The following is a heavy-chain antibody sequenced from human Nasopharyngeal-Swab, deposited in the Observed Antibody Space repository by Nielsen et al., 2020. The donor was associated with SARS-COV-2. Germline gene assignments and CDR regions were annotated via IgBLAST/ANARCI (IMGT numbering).Heavy chain of an antibody. J-gene: IGHJ1*01. V-gene: IGHV3-33*01. Sequence: WIRQHPGKGLEWVAVIWYDGSNKYYADSVKGRFTISRDNSKNTLYLQMNSLRAEDTAVYYCARGSLTTDYGDYSYFQHWGQGTLVTVSS. D-gene: IGHD4-17*01. CDR2: IWYDGSNK. CDR3: ARGSLTTDYGDYSYFQH.